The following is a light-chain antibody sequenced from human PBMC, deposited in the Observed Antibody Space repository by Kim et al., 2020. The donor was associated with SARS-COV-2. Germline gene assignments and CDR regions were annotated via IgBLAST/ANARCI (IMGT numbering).Light chain of an antibody. CDR3: QELSSHSRT. Sequence: ASVGDRVTITCRASQDIYNSLAWYQQKPGKAPNFLIYKASILESGVPSRFSGSGSGTEFTLTINSLQPDDFATYYCQELSSHSRTFGQGTKVDIK. CDR2: KAS. CDR1: QDIYNS. J-gene: IGKJ1*01. V-gene: IGKV1-5*03.